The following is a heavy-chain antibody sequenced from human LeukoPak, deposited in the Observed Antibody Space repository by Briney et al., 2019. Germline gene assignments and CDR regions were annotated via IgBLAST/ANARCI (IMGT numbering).Heavy chain of an antibody. CDR3: AKVFMGGLPRDTFDI. CDR1: GFPFSSYA. CDR2: ISGSGGST. D-gene: IGHD2-15*01. J-gene: IGHJ3*02. Sequence: GGSVRLSCAASGFPFSSYAMSWVRQAPGKGLEWVSAISGSGGSTYYADSVKGRFTISRDNSKNTLYLQMNSLRAEDTAVYYCAKVFMGGLPRDTFDIWGQGTMVTVSS. V-gene: IGHV3-23*01.